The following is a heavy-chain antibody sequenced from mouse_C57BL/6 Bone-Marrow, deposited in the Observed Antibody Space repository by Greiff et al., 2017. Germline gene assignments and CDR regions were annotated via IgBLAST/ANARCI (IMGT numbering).Heavy chain of an antibody. V-gene: IGHV5-4*01. CDR2: ISDGGSYT. CDR1: GFTFSSYA. J-gene: IGHJ4*01. Sequence: EVQLVESGGGLVKPGGSLKLSCAASGFTFSSYAMSWVRQTPEKRLEWVATISDGGSYTYYPDNVKGRFTISRDNAKNNLYLQMSHLKSEDTAMYYCARDETMVSRYYYAMDYWGQGTSVTVSS. D-gene: IGHD2-2*01. CDR3: ARDETMVSRYYYAMDY.